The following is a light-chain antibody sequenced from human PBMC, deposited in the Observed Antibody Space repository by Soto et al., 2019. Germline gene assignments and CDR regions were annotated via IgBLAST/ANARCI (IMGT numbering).Light chain of an antibody. CDR2: DAV. V-gene: IGKV3-11*01. Sequence: EIVLTQSPDTLSLSPGERATLSCRASQSIGPYLAWYQLKPGQSPRLLVYDAVNRAAGAPDRFSGSGSGTDFTLTSSSLEPEDSAVYLCQQRSDWPPRTVGGGTKVEIK. CDR3: QQRSDWPPRT. CDR1: QSIGPY. J-gene: IGKJ4*01.